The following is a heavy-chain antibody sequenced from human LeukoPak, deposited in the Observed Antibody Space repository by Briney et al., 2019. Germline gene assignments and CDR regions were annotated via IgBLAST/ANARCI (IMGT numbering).Heavy chain of an antibody. CDR2: ITSSRSYI. Sequence: PGGSLSLSWAASGFTYSIYSMHWLRQAPGKGLEWVSSITSSRSYIYYADSVKGRFSISRDNAKNSLYLQMNRLRADDTAVSFCARALGDPTSNSLGGFAIGGQGTMVTVSS. V-gene: IGHV3-21*01. J-gene: IGHJ3*02. CDR3: ARALGDPTSNSLGGFAI. D-gene: IGHD5-12*01. CDR1: GFTYSIYS.